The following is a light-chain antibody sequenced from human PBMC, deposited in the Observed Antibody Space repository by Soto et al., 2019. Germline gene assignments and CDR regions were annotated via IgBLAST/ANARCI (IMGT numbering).Light chain of an antibody. J-gene: IGKJ1*01. CDR2: IAS. CDR1: QSISFN. V-gene: IGKV3-15*01. Sequence: EIVMTQSPAALSVSPGERVTLSCRASQSISFNLAWYQQKPGQAPRLLIYIASPRAAGIPARFSGSGSGTDFTLTISRLEPEDFAVYYCQQYGTSPRTFGQGTKVDIK. CDR3: QQYGTSPRT.